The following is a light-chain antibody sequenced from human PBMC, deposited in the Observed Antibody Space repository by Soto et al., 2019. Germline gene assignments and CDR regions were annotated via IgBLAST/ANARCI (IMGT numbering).Light chain of an antibody. CDR3: QQYNNWPGT. Sequence: EIVMTQSPATLSVSPGERAARSCRASQSLSSNLAWYQQKPGQAPRLLIYGASTRATGIPARFSGSGSGTDFTLTISSLQSEDFAVYYCQQYNNWPGTFGQGTKVDIK. V-gene: IGKV3-15*01. J-gene: IGKJ2*01. CDR2: GAS. CDR1: QSLSSN.